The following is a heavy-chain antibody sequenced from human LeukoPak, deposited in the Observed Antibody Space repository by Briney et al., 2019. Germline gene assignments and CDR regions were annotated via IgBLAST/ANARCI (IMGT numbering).Heavy chain of an antibody. Sequence: ASVKVSCKASGYTFTNYAVHWVRQAPGERLEWMGWIDAGNGHTKYSQKFQGRVTITWDTSASTAYMELSSLRSEDTAVYYCAKGRRATFRYDALHIWAKGQWSLSLQ. V-gene: IGHV1-3*01. CDR2: IDAGNGHT. CDR3: AKGRRATFRYDALHI. D-gene: IGHD5-24*01. J-gene: IGHJ3*02. CDR1: GYTFTNYA.